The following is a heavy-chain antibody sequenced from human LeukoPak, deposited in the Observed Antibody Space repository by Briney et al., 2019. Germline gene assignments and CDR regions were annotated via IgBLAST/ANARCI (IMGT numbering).Heavy chain of an antibody. V-gene: IGHV3-7*01. D-gene: IGHD5-12*01. CDR2: IKRDGSDK. CDR3: ARGGEWLRSDPFDY. Sequence: GGSLRLSCAASGLTFSSYWMTWVRQAPGKGLEWVANIKRDGSDKYYVNSVKGRFTISRDNAKNSLYLQMNSLRGEDTAVYYCARGGEWLRSDPFDYWGQGTLVTVSS. CDR1: GLTFSSYW. J-gene: IGHJ4*02.